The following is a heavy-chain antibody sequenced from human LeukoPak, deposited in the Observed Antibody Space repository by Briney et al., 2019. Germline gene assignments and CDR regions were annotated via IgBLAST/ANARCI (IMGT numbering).Heavy chain of an antibody. CDR3: ARGYSSWYYYMDV. J-gene: IGHJ6*03. CDR1: GGSLSSYY. V-gene: IGHV4-59*01. CDR2: IYYSGST. D-gene: IGHD6-13*01. Sequence: SETLSLTCTVSGGSLSSYYWSWIRQPPGRGLEWIGYIYYSGSTNYNPSLKSRVTISVDTSKNQFSLKLSSVTAADTAVYYCARGYSSWYYYMDVWGNGTMVTVSS.